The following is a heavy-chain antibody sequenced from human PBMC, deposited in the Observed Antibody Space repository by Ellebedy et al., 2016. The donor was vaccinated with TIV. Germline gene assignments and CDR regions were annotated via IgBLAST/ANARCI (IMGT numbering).Heavy chain of an antibody. CDR3: ARGKSNLYRSIVARPYEY. J-gene: IGHJ4*02. CDR2: INHSGST. D-gene: IGHD6-6*01. Sequence: MPSETLSLTCAVYVGSFSGYYWSWIRQPPGKGLEWIGEINHSGSTNYNPSLKSRVTISVDTSKTQFSLKVNSVTAADTAVYYCARGKSNLYRSIVARPYEYWGQGTLVTVSS. V-gene: IGHV4-34*01. CDR1: VGSFSGYY.